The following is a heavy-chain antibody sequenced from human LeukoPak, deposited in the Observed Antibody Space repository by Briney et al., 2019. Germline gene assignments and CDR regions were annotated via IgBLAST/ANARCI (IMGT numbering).Heavy chain of an antibody. CDR2: INPNSGGT. CDR3: ARQEVEYSSGWYGGHYYYYYMDV. J-gene: IGHJ6*03. V-gene: IGHV1-2*02. CDR1: GYTFTGYY. Sequence: ASVKVSCKASGYTFTGYYMHWVRQAPGQGLEWMGWINPNSGGTNYAQKFQGRVTMTRDTSISTAYMELSRLRSDDTAVYYCARQEVEYSSGWYGGHYYYYYMDVWGKGTTVTVSS. D-gene: IGHD6-19*01.